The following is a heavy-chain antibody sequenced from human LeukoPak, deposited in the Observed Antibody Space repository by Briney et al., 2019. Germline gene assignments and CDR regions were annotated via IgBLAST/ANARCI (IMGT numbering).Heavy chain of an antibody. V-gene: IGHV4-59*08. CDR3: ARLEAVAGTHVDP. CDR2: IYYSGST. CDR1: GGSISSYY. D-gene: IGHD6-19*01. J-gene: IGHJ5*02. Sequence: SETLSLTCTVSGGSISSYYWSWIRQPPGKGLEWIGYIYYSGSTNYNPSLKSRVTISVDTSKNQFSLKLSSVTAADTAVYYCARLEAVAGTHVDPWGQGTLVTVSS.